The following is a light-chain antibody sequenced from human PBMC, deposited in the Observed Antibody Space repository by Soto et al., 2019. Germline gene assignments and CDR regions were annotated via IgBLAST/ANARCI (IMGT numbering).Light chain of an antibody. CDR1: QSISSTQ. J-gene: IGKJ1*01. CDR3: QQYGTSPGT. V-gene: IGKV3-20*01. CDR2: GAS. Sequence: DIVLTQSPDTLSLSPGERATLSCKSSQSISSTQLVWYQQKPGQAPTLIIFGASSRATGIPDRFSGSGSGTDFTLTISGLQPEDVAVYYCQQYGTSPGTLGQGTKVDI.